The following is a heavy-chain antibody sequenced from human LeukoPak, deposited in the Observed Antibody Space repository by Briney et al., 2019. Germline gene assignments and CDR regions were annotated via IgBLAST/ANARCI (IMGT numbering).Heavy chain of an antibody. V-gene: IGHV4-4*07. CDR1: GDSIRWYY. D-gene: IGHD6-19*01. CDR2: IYTSWHT. CDR3: ARDLTFGYSSADAFDI. J-gene: IGHJ3*02. Sequence: SETLSLTCTVSGDSIRWYYWGWIRQPPGKGPGWIGRIYTSWHTYYSPSLNSRFTMSVDTARNQFAVEVSSVTAAGTAVYFCARDLTFGYSSADAFDIWGQGTRVIVSS.